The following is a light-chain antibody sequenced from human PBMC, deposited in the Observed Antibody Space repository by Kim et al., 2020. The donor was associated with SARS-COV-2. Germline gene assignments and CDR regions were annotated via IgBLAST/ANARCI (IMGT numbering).Light chain of an antibody. J-gene: IGKJ1*01. V-gene: IGKV2-29*03. CDR1: QSLLHRGGNTW. CDR2: ETS. Sequence: PAAISCKASQSLLHRGGNTWLYWFLQKPGQPPKLLTYETSRRLSGVPDRFSGSGSGTEFTLRISRVEAEDVGVYYCKHSINHPPTFGQGTKVDIK. CDR3: KHSINHPPT.